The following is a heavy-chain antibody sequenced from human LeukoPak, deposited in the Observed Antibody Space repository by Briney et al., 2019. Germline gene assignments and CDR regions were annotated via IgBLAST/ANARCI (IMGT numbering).Heavy chain of an antibody. V-gene: IGHV3-7*01. Sequence: GGSLRLSCAASGFTFSSYWMSWVRQAPGKGLEWVANTKQDGSEKYYVDSVKGRFTISRDNAKNSLYLQMNSLRAEDTAVYYCARDIFGYYDSSGYYFDYWGQGTLVTVSS. CDR2: TKQDGSEK. CDR3: ARDIFGYYDSSGYYFDY. CDR1: GFTFSSYW. J-gene: IGHJ4*02. D-gene: IGHD3-22*01.